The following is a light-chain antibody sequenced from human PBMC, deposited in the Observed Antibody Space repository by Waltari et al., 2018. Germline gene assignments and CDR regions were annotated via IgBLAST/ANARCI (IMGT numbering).Light chain of an antibody. J-gene: IGLJ2*01. CDR2: ANN. CDR3: QSYDRSLPGSVV. V-gene: IGLV1-40*01. Sequence: QSVLTQPPSVSGAPGQRVTISCTGSSSKIGAGRDVHWYQQFPGTAPKLLIYANNNRPSGVPDRFSGSKSATSASLAISGLQAEDEADYYCQSYDRSLPGSVVFGGGTKLTVL. CDR1: SSKIGAGRD.